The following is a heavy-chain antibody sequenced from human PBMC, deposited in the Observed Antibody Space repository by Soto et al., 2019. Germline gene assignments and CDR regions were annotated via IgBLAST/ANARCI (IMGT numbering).Heavy chain of an antibody. CDR2: IFYTGST. D-gene: IGHD4-17*01. J-gene: IGHJ5*02. CDR1: GGSINSDSYH. V-gene: IGHV4-31*03. Sequence: QVQLQESGPGLVQPSETLSLTCSVSGGSINSDSYHWSWLRQHPGKGLEFIGYIFYTGSTYYNPSLITRLTISVDTSTNHVSMRLNAVTAADTAVYYWARLDYGDSAVDPWGRGMLVTVSS. CDR3: ARLDYGDSAVDP.